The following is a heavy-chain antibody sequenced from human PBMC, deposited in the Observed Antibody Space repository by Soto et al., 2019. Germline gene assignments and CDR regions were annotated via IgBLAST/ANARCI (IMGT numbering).Heavy chain of an antibody. Sequence: SVKVSCKASGGTFSSYTISWVRQAPGQGLEWMGRIIPILGIANYAQKFQGRVTITADKSTSTAYMELSSLRSEDTAVYYCARDSFQQWPRNPYFDYWGQGTLVTVSS. CDR1: GGTFSSYT. J-gene: IGHJ4*02. V-gene: IGHV1-69*04. D-gene: IGHD6-19*01. CDR3: ARDSFQQWPRNPYFDY. CDR2: IIPILGIA.